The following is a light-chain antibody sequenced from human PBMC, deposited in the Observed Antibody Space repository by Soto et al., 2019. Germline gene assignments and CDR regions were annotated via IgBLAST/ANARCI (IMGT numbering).Light chain of an antibody. CDR3: SSYTSSSTLGI. J-gene: IGLJ1*01. CDR2: DVT. Sequence: QSALTQPASVSGSPGQSITISCTGTSSDVGLYNYVSWYQQHPGKAPKLMIYDVTNRPSGVSNRFSGSKSGNTASLTISGLQAEDEGDYYCSSYTSSSTLGIFGTGTKLTVL. CDR1: SSDVGLYNY. V-gene: IGLV2-14*01.